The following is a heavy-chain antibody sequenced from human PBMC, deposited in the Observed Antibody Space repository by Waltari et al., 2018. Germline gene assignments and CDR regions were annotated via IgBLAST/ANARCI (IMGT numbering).Heavy chain of an antibody. V-gene: IGHV4-59*01. CDR1: GGSISSYY. D-gene: IGHD2-2*01. CDR3: ARGVGCSSTSCYVAFDI. CDR2: IYYSGST. J-gene: IGHJ3*02. Sequence: QVQLQESGPGLVKPSEPLSLTCTVSGGSISSYYWSWIRQPPGKGLEWIGYIYYSGSTNYNPSLKSRVTISVDTSKNQFSLKLSSVTAADTAVYYCARGVGCSSTSCYVAFDIWGQGTMVTVSS.